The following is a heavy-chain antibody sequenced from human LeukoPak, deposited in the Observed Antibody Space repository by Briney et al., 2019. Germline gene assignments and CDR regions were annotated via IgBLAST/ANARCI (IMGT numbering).Heavy chain of an antibody. J-gene: IGHJ4*02. CDR3: ARVDFDWLPFDY. CDR2: IKQDGSEK. Sequence: GGSLRLSCAASGFTFSSYWMSWVRQAPGKGREWVANIKQDGSEKYYVDSVKGRFTISRDNAKNSLYLQMNSLRAEGTAVYYCARVDFDWLPFDYWGQGTLVTVSS. CDR1: GFTFSSYW. D-gene: IGHD3-9*01. V-gene: IGHV3-7*01.